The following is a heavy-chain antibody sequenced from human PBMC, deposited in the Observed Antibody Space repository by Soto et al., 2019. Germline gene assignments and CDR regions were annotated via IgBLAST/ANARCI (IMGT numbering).Heavy chain of an antibody. V-gene: IGHV4-59*01. CDR1: GGSISSYY. J-gene: IGHJ4*02. CDR2: IYYSGST. D-gene: IGHD3-16*01. Sequence: SETLSLTCTVSGGSISSYYWSWIRQPPGKGLEWIGYIYYSGSTNYNPSLKSRVTISVDTSKNQFSLKLSSVTAADTAVYYCARDQGGVGTEFDYWGQGTLVTVSS. CDR3: ARDQGGVGTEFDY.